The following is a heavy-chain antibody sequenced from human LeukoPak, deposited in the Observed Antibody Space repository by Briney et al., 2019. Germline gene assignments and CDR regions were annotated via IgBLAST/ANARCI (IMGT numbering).Heavy chain of an antibody. CDR2: INHSGST. CDR1: GGSFSGYY. CDR3: ARGRRITMIVVVINRRGTSMDV. V-gene: IGHV4-34*01. Sequence: SETLSLTCAVYGGSFSGYYWSWIRQPPGKGLEWIGEINHSGSTNYNPSLKSRVTISVDTSKNQFSLELSSVTAADTAVYYCARGRRITMIVVVINRRGTSMDVWGQGTTVTVSS. D-gene: IGHD3-22*01. J-gene: IGHJ6*02.